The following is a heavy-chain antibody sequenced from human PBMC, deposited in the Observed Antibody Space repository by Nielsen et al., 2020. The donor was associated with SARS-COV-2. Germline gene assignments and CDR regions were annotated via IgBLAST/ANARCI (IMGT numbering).Heavy chain of an antibody. Sequence: VKVSCKASGGTFSSYAISWVRQAPGQGLEWMGRIIPILGIANYAQKFQGRVTITADKSTSTAYMELSSLRSEDTAVYYCARDSSGWYSDYWGQGTLVTVSS. CDR3: ARDSSGWYSDY. CDR1: GGTFSSYA. D-gene: IGHD6-19*01. J-gene: IGHJ4*02. V-gene: IGHV1-69*04. CDR2: IIPILGIA.